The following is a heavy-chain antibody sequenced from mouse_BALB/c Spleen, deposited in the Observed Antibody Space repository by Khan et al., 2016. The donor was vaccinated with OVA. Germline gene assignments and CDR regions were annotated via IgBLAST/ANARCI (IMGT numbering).Heavy chain of an antibody. CDR2: IWHDGST. D-gene: IGHD2-10*01. V-gene: IGHV2-6-1*01. CDR1: GFSLTNYG. Sequence: VQLQESGPGLVAPSQSLSITCTISGFSLTNYGVHWVRQPPGKGLEWLVVIWHDGSTIYNSALKSRLTISKDNSKSQVFLKMNSLQTDDTAMYCCARQPYYHYNIMDYWGQGTSVTVSS. CDR3: ARQPYYHYNIMDY. J-gene: IGHJ4*01.